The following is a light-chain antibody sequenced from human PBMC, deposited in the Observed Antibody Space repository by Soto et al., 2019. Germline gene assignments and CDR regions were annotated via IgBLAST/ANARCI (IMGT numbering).Light chain of an antibody. V-gene: IGLV1-40*01. J-gene: IGLJ2*01. CDR3: QSYDSRLSGSV. CDR1: SSNIGAGYD. CDR2: GNS. Sequence: QSVLTQPPSVSGAPGQRVTISCTGSSSNIGAGYDVHWYQQLPGTAPKLLIYGNSNRPSGVPDRFSGSKSGTSASLAITGLQAEDEADSYCQSYDSRLSGSVFGGGTKVTVL.